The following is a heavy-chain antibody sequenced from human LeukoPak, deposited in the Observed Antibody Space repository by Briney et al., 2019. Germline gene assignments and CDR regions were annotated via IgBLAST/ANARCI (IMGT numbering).Heavy chain of an antibody. CDR2: MNPNSGNT. CDR3: ARGPNKYDGGNSGSAWFDP. CDR1: GFTFTTYD. V-gene: IGHV1-8*01. Sequence: GASVKVSCKASGFTFTTYDINWVRQATGQGLEWMGWMNPNSGNTGYAQKFQGRVTMTRNTSISTAYMELSSLRSEDTAVYYCARGPNKYDGGNSGSAWFDPWGPGNLVTVSS. D-gene: IGHD4-23*01. J-gene: IGHJ5*02.